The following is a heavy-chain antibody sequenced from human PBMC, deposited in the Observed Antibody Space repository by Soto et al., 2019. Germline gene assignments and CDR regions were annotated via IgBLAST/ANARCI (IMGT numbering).Heavy chain of an antibody. CDR1: GGSISSSSYY. D-gene: IGHD5-12*01. CDR2: IYYSGST. CDR3: ARLPMVATIQWLVISDAFDI. J-gene: IGHJ3*02. Sequence: QLQLQESGPGLVKPSETLSLTCTVSGGSISSSSYYWGWIRQPPGKGLEWIGSIYYSGSTYYNPSLKSRVTISVDTSKNQFSLKLSSVTAADTAVYYCARLPMVATIQWLVISDAFDIWGQGTMVTVSS. V-gene: IGHV4-39*01.